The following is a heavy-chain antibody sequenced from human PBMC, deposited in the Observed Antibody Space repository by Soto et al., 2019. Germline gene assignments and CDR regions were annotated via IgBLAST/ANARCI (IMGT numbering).Heavy chain of an antibody. J-gene: IGHJ1*01. Sequence: EVQLVESGGGLVQPGGSLRLSCAASGFTFSIYWMHWFRQAPGKGLVWVSRMNTDGSPTSYADSAKGRFTISRDAAKSPLDLQMDNLSAELAAVYYCARGDGGQYDGHVYLGRHWGQGTLVTVA. CDR3: ARGDGGQYDGHVYLGRH. V-gene: IGHV3-74*01. D-gene: IGHD3-16*01. CDR2: MNTDGSPT. CDR1: GFTFSIYW.